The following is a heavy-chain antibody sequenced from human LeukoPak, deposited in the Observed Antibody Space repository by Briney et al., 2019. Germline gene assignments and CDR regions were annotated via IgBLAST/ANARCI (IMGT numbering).Heavy chain of an antibody. CDR3: AKGGKWDVTPFDY. Sequence: GGSLRLSCEASGFTFTSYSMNWVRQAPGKGLEWVSTISGGGGSTYYADSVKGRFNISRDNSKNTLYLQVNSLRAEDTAVYYCAKGGKWDVTPFDYWGQGTLVTVSS. CDR2: ISGGGGST. V-gene: IGHV3-23*01. J-gene: IGHJ4*02. CDR1: GFTFTSYS. D-gene: IGHD1-26*01.